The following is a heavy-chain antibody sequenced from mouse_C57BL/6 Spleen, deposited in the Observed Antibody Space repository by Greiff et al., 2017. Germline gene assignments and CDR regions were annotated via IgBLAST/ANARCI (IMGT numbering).Heavy chain of an antibody. D-gene: IGHD2-3*01. V-gene: IGHV14-1*01. CDR2: IDPEDGDT. CDR3: TTIYDGYYVEAY. CDR1: GFNIKDYY. Sequence: VQLQQSGAELVRPGASVKLSCTASGFNIKDYYMHWVKQRPEQGLEWIGRIDPEDGDTEYAPKFQGKATMTADTSSHTAYLQLSSLTSEYTAVYYCTTIYDGYYVEAYWGQGTLVTVSA. J-gene: IGHJ3*01.